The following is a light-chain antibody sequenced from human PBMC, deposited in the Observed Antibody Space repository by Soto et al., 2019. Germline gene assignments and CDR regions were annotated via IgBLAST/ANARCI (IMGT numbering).Light chain of an antibody. J-gene: IGLJ2*01. Sequence: QSVLTQPPSASGSPGQSVTISCTGTSSDVGAYDYVCWYQQHPGKAPKLMIYEVNKRPSGVPDRFSGSKSGNTASLTVSGLQAGDEADYYCCSYAGSSTFVVFGGGTKVTVL. CDR3: CSYAGSSTFVV. CDR2: EVN. V-gene: IGLV2-8*01. CDR1: SSDVGAYDY.